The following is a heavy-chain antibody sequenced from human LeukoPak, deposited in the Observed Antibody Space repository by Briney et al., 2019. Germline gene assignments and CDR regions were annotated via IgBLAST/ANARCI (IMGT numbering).Heavy chain of an antibody. J-gene: IGHJ5*02. CDR2: VNPNSGNT. V-gene: IGHV1-8*03. CDR1: GYTFTSYD. D-gene: IGHD2-2*01. Sequence: ASVKVSCKASGYTFTSYDINWVRQATGQGLEWMGWVNPNSGNTGYAQKFQGRVTITRNTSISTAYMELSSLRSEDTAVYYCARDLCSSTSCYAGWFDPWGQGTLVTVSS. CDR3: ARDLCSSTSCYAGWFDP.